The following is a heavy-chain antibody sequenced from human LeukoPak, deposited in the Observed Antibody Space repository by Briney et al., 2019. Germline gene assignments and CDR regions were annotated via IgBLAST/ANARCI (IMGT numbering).Heavy chain of an antibody. CDR3: ARDYSSGWPNFDY. Sequence: GASVKVSCKATGYTFTSYGISWVRQAPGQGLEWMGWISTYNGNTNYAQKVQGRVTMTTDTSTSTAYMELRSLRSDDTAVYYCARDYSSGWPNFDYWGQGTLVTVSS. V-gene: IGHV1-18*01. CDR1: GYTFTSYG. J-gene: IGHJ4*02. D-gene: IGHD6-19*01. CDR2: ISTYNGNT.